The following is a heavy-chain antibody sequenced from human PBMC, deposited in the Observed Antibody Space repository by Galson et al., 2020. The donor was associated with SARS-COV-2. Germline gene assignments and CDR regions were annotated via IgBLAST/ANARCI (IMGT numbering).Heavy chain of an antibody. CDR2: ISGSGGTI. CDR3: VRAPYCGGDCCSTFFEDSGPFD. CDR1: GFTFNRFA. V-gene: IGHV3-23*01. Sequence: GGSLRLSCAASGFTFNRFAMTWVRQAPAKGLEWVSGISGSGGTIYYADSVKGRFTISRDESKSTLSLQMNSRRAEDTAIYYCVRAPYCGGDCCSTFFEDSGPFDWGQGTLVTVSS. J-gene: IGHJ4*02. D-gene: IGHD2-21*01.